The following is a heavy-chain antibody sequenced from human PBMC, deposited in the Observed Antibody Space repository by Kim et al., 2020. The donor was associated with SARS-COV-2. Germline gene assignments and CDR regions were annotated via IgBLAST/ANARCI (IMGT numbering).Heavy chain of an antibody. J-gene: IGHJ6*03. V-gene: IGHV3-49*04. D-gene: IGHD3-3*01. CDR3: TRDVGYDFGDYYYYY. Sequence: GGSLRLSCTASGFTFGDYAMSWVRQAPGKGLEWVGFIRRKGYGGTTEYAASVKGRFTISRDDSKSIAYLQMNSLKTEDTAVYYCTRDVGYDFGDYYYYY. CDR1: GFTFGDYA. CDR2: IRRKGYGGTT.